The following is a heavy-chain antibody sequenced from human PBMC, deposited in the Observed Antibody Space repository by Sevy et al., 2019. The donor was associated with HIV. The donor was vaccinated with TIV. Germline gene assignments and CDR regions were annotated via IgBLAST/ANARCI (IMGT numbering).Heavy chain of an antibody. D-gene: IGHD1-26*01. V-gene: IGHV3-23*01. J-gene: IGHJ4*02. CDR2: ISGSGGST. CDR1: GFTFSYYA. Sequence: GGSLRLSCAASGFTFSYYAMSWVRQTPGKGLQWVSGISGSGGSTDYADSVKSRFTISRDNAKNTLYLQMNSLRAEDTAVYYCAKFQDVGATFVDYWGQGTLLTVSS. CDR3: AKFQDVGATFVDY.